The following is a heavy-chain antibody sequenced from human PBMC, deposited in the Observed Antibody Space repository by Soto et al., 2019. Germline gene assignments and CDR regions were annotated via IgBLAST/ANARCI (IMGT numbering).Heavy chain of an antibody. CDR3: ARDLGPDDY. CDR2: MKHNSGNT. J-gene: IGHJ4*01. CDR1: GYTFTSYD. V-gene: IGHV1-8*01. Sequence: QVQLVQSGAEVKKPGASVKVACKASGYTFTSYDINCVRQATEQGLEWMGWMKHNSGNTGYAQKFQGRVTMTRNTSISTAYMELSSLRSEDTAVYYCARDLGPDDYWGHGTLGNVSS.